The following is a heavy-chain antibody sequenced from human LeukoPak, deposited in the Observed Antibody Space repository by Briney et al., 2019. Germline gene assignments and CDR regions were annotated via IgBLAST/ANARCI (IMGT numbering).Heavy chain of an antibody. CDR3: ARDRKSGGGTALED. Sequence: GGSLRLSCVAYGFTFSTSAMHWVRQAPGKGLEWVTILSNDGSYTYYADPVKGRFTVSRDNSKNTLFLEMDSLRPEDTATYFCARDRKSGGGTALEDWGQGTLVTVSS. D-gene: IGHD2-15*01. V-gene: IGHV3-30*04. J-gene: IGHJ4*02. CDR2: LSNDGSYT. CDR1: GFTFSTSA.